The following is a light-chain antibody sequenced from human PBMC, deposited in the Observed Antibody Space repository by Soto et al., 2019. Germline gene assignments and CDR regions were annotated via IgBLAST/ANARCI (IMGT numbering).Light chain of an antibody. CDR3: QQLKSYPVS. CDR2: AAS. J-gene: IGKJ4*01. CDR1: QVISSP. Sequence: DIQLTQSPTFLSASVGDRVTITCRASQVISSPLAWYQQKPGKAPKLLIYAASTLQSGVPSRFSGSGSGTEFTVTISSLQPEDFATYYCQQLKSYPVSFGGGTQVEIK. V-gene: IGKV1-9*01.